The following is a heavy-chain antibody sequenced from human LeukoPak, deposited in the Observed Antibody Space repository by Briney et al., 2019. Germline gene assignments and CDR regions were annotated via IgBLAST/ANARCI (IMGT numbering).Heavy chain of an antibody. V-gene: IGHV5-51*01. CDR1: GFRFTSYW. CDR3: ASQGASGPLDY. Sequence: GESLKISCKSYGFRFTSYWIGWVRQMPGKGLEWMGIIYPGDSDTKYSPSFQGHVIFSADKSISTAYLEWSSLKASDTAMYYCASQGASGPLDYWGQGTLVTVSS. CDR2: IYPGDSDT. J-gene: IGHJ4*02.